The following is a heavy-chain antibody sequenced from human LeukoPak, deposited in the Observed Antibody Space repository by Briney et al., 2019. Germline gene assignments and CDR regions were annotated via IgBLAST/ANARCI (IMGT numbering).Heavy chain of an antibody. D-gene: IGHD3-9*01. V-gene: IGHV1-2*02. CDR2: INPNSGGT. CDR3: ARGDHYDILTGYQTPSHLSDY. CDR1: GYTFTGYY. J-gene: IGHJ4*02. Sequence: ASVEVSCKASGYTFTGYYMHWVRQAPGQGLEWMGWINPNSGGTNYAQKFQGRATMTRDTSISTAYMELSRLRSDDTAVYYCARGDHYDILTGYQTPSHLSDYWGQGTLVTVSS.